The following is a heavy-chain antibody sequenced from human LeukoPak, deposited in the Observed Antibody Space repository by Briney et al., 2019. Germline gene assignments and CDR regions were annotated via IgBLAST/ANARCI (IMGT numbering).Heavy chain of an antibody. J-gene: IGHJ6*03. CDR1: GRAIISYY. CDR3: ARLKFYDSTGYSPGYYMDV. Sequence: SDTLSLTCSLSGRAIISYYWSWIRQPAGRGPEWIGRIYPTGNTDYNPSLKTRVTMSTDLSKKHFSLRLRSVTAADTAVYYCARLKFYDSTGYSPGYYMDVWGKGTAVTVSS. V-gene: IGHV4-4*07. CDR2: IYPTGNT. D-gene: IGHD3-22*01.